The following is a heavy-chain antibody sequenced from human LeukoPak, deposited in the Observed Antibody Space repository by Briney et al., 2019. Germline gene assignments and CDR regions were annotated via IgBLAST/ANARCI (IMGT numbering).Heavy chain of an antibody. CDR3: AGGYYDNRGYYFDF. CDR2: MNPNSGNT. CDR1: GYTFTNSD. D-gene: IGHD3-22*01. J-gene: IGHJ4*02. Sequence: ASVKVSCKASGYTFTNSDINWGRHATGQGLELMGWMNPNSGNTGYAQKFQGRVTMTKNTSISTAYMELSSLRSEDTAVYYCAGGYYDNRGYYFDFWGQGTLVTVSS. V-gene: IGHV1-8*01.